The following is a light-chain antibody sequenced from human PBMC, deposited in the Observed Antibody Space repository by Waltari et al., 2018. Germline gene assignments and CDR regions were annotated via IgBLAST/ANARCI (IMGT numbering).Light chain of an antibody. CDR3: QQSFDTPYT. V-gene: IGKV1-39*01. J-gene: IGKJ2*01. Sequence: DIQMTQSPSSLSASVGDRVIITCRASESVTNFLNWYQQKTWKAPKLLIHGASNLQSGVPSRVRCGGAGTDVSLIISSLQPEDFATYHWQQSFDTPYTFGQGTKLEIK. CDR2: GAS. CDR1: ESVTNF.